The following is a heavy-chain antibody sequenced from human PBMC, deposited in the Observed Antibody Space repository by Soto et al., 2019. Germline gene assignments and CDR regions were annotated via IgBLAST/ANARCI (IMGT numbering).Heavy chain of an antibody. Sequence: QVQLVESGGGVVQPGRSLRLSCAASGFTFSTFGMHWVRQAPGKGLEWVAVMSYDGSNKYYADSVKGRFTISRDNSKNTLYLQMNSLRPEDTAGFYCVKSQRIYGDFGSNFDYWGQGTLVTVSS. CDR2: MSYDGSNK. CDR1: GFTFSTFG. CDR3: VKSQRIYGDFGSNFDY. V-gene: IGHV3-30*18. D-gene: IGHD4-17*01. J-gene: IGHJ4*02.